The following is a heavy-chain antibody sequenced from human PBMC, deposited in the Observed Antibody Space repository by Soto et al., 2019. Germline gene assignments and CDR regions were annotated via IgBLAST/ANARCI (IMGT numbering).Heavy chain of an antibody. J-gene: IGHJ4*02. CDR3: ARDGSTHNDYYGSGPLTYIDY. CDR1: GFTFSSYS. CDR2: ISSSSSYI. V-gene: IGHV3-21*01. Sequence: GGSLRLSCAASGFTFSSYSMNWVRQAPGKGLEWVSSISSSSSYIYYADSVKGRFTISRDNAKNSLYLQMNSLRAEDTAVYYCARDGSTHNDYYGSGPLTYIDYWGQGTLVTVSS. D-gene: IGHD3-10*01.